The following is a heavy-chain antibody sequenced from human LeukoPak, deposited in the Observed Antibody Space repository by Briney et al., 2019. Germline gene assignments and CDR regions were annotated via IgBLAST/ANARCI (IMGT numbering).Heavy chain of an antibody. D-gene: IGHD5-18*01. V-gene: IGHV4-30-4*08. CDR3: ARSRTAMVHFDY. Sequence: KTSETLSLTCTVSGGSISSGDYYWSWIRQPPGKGLEWIGYIYYSGSTYYNPSLKSRVTISVDTSKNQFSLKLSSVTAADTAVYYCARSRTAMVHFDYWGQGTLVTVSS. CDR2: IYYSGST. CDR1: GGSISSGDYY. J-gene: IGHJ4*02.